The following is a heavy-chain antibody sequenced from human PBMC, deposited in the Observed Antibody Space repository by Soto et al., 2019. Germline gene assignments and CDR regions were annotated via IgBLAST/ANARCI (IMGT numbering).Heavy chain of an antibody. V-gene: IGHV4-59*08. CDR3: AKTYYDILTGHNWFDP. Sequence: SETLSLTCTVSGGSISSYYWSWIRQPPGKGLEWIGYIYYSGSTNYNASLKSRVTISVDTSKNQFSLKLSSVTAADTAVYYCAKTYYDILTGHNWFDPWGQGTLVTVSS. CDR2: IYYSGST. J-gene: IGHJ5*02. D-gene: IGHD3-9*01. CDR1: GGSISSYY.